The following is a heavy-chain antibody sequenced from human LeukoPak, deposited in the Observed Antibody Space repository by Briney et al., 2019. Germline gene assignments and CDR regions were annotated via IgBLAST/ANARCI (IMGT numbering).Heavy chain of an antibody. CDR1: GYTFTSYA. J-gene: IGHJ6*02. Sequence: ASVKVSCKASGYTFTSYAMHWVRQAPGQRLEWMGWINAGNGNTKYSQKFQGRVTITRDTSASTVYMELSSLRSEDTAVYYCATEEGFGELLNYYYYGMDVWGQGTTVTVSS. CDR2: INAGNGNT. D-gene: IGHD3-10*01. V-gene: IGHV1-3*01. CDR3: ATEEGFGELLNYYYYGMDV.